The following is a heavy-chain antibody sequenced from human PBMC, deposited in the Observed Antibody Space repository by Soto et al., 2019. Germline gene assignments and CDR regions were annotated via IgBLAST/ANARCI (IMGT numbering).Heavy chain of an antibody. D-gene: IGHD5-12*01. Sequence: DVQLVESGGGLVQPGGALRLSCAASGFTFRSYNMNWVRQAPGKGLDWLSYISSSSSTIYYADSVKGRFTISRDNAKNSLYLQMNSLRDDDTAMYGCARGGTIAVTTIGDYWGQGTLVTVSS. J-gene: IGHJ4*01. CDR3: ARGGTIAVTTIGDY. CDR2: ISSSSSTI. CDR1: GFTFRSYN. V-gene: IGHV3-48*02.